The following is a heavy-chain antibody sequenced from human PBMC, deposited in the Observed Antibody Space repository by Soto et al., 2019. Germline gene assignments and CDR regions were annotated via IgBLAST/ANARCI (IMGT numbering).Heavy chain of an antibody. J-gene: IGHJ4*02. CDR3: TTPSGGD. V-gene: IGHV3-66*01. CDR1: GYSVSYRY. D-gene: IGHD3-10*01. CDR2: MFSDGNT. Sequence: EVHLVESGGGLVQPGGSLRLSCAASGYSVSYRYMSWVRQAPGKGLEWVSVMFSDGNTFYADSVRGRFTISRDNSKNTVYLQMNSLRVEDTAVYYCTTPSGGDWVQGPLVAVSS.